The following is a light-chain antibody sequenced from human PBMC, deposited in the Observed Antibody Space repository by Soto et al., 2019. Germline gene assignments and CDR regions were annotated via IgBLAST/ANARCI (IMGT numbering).Light chain of an antibody. CDR1: SSDIGGYNY. CDR3: SSYTSSTTVV. CDR2: EVS. J-gene: IGLJ3*02. V-gene: IGLV2-14*01. Sequence: QSVLTQPASVSGSPGQSITISCSGTSSDIGGYNYVSWYQQHPGKAPKLVICEVSDRPSGVSNRFSGSKSGNTASLTISGLQAEDEADYYCSSYTSSTTVVFGGGTQLTVL.